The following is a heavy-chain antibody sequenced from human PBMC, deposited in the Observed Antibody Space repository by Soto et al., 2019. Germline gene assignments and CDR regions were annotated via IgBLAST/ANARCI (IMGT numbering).Heavy chain of an antibody. V-gene: IGHV4-39*02. Sequence: QLQLQESGPGLVKPSETLSLTCTVSGGSISSSSYYWGWIRQPPGKGLEWIGSIYYSGSTYYNPSLKSRVTISVDTSKNHFSLKLSSVTAADTAVYYCARRDYGFLVDAFDIWGQGTMVTVSS. D-gene: IGHD3-16*01. J-gene: IGHJ3*02. CDR2: IYYSGST. CDR3: ARRDYGFLVDAFDI. CDR1: GGSISSSSYY.